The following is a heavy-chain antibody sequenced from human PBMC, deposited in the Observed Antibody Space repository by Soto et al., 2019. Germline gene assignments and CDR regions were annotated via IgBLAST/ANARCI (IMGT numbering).Heavy chain of an antibody. Sequence: ASVKVSCKASGYTFTSYGISWVRQAPGQGLEWMGWISAYNGNTNYAQKLQGRVTMTTDTYTSTAYMELRSLRPDDTAVYYCARVLGDYGYYYYYMDVWGKGTTVTVSS. CDR3: ARVLGDYGYYYYYMDV. D-gene: IGHD4-17*01. V-gene: IGHV1-18*01. CDR1: GYTFTSYG. J-gene: IGHJ6*03. CDR2: ISAYNGNT.